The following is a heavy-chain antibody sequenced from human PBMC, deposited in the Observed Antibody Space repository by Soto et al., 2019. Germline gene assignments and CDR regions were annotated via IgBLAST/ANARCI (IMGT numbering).Heavy chain of an antibody. CDR3: ARAANYYDSSGYYAY. Sequence: SLRLSCAASGFTFSSYGMHWVRQAPGKGLEWVAVIWHDGSNKYYADSVKGRFTISRDNSKNTLYLQMNSLRAEDTAVYYCARAANYYDSSGYYAYWGQGTLVTVSS. CDR2: IWHDGSNK. D-gene: IGHD3-22*01. V-gene: IGHV3-33*01. CDR1: GFTFSSYG. J-gene: IGHJ4*02.